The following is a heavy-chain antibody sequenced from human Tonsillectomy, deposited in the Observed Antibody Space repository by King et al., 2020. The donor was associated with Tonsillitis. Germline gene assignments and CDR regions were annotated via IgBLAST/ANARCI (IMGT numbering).Heavy chain of an antibody. CDR2: ISSSSSYT. CDR3: ARLTVDPAGDPDYFDY. Sequence: QLVQSGGGLVKPGGSLRLSCAVSGFTFSNYYMSWIRQAPGKGLEWVSYISSSSSYTNYADSVKGRFTISRDNAKNSLSLQMNSLRAEDTSVYFCARLTVDPAGDPDYFDYCGQGTLVTVSS. D-gene: IGHD2-21*02. V-gene: IGHV3-11*06. CDR1: GFTFSNYY. J-gene: IGHJ4*02.